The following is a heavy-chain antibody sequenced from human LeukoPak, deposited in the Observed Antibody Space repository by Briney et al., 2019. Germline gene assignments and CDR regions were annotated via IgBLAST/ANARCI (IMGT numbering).Heavy chain of an antibody. J-gene: IGHJ4*02. V-gene: IGHV3-74*01. CDR1: GFTFSTYW. CDR3: AKRGDGGAWYDY. Sequence: GGSLRLSCAVSGFTFSTYWMDWVRQVPGKGLVWVSRISADGSNTAYAASVKGRFTISRDNAKNTMYLQMSSLRAEDTAVYYCAKRGDGGAWYDYWGQGTLVIVSS. D-gene: IGHD6-19*01. CDR2: ISADGSNT.